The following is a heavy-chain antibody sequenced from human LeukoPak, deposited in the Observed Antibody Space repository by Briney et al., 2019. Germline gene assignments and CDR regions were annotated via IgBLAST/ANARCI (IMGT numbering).Heavy chain of an antibody. D-gene: IGHD6-13*01. Sequence: GGSLRLSCAASGFSFSDYYMSWIRQAPGKGLEWVSYISSSSSYTNYADSVKGRFTISRDNAKSALYLQMNSLRAEDTAVYYCARSYSSSWSNYWGQGTLVTVSS. CDR3: ARSYSSSWSNY. V-gene: IGHV3-11*03. CDR1: GFSFSDYY. CDR2: ISSSSSYT. J-gene: IGHJ4*02.